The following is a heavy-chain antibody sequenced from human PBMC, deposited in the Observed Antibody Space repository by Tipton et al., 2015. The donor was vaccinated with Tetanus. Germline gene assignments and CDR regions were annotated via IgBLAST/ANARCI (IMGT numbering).Heavy chain of an antibody. D-gene: IGHD3-22*01. CDR2: VHYTGKD. CDR3: ARNSAQYYYDHSLPY. V-gene: IGHV4-59*13. Sequence: LRLSCIVSGGSISTYYWSWIRQRPGRGLEWVGYVHYTGKDNYNPSLRSRVTLSVGTSKNQFSLQMSSVTAADTAVYYCARNSAQYYYDHSLPYWGQGTLVTVSS. J-gene: IGHJ4*02. CDR1: GGSISTYY.